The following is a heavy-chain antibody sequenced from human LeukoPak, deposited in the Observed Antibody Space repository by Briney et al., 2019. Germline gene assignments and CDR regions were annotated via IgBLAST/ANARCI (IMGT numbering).Heavy chain of an antibody. J-gene: IGHJ4*02. D-gene: IGHD2-2*01. CDR3: ARKYCSTTSCLFDN. V-gene: IGHV3-48*03. CDR2: ISSSGTTI. CDR1: GFTFGAYA. Sequence: QPGRSLRLSCTTSGFTFGAYAMSWVRQAPGKGLEWVSDISSSGTTIYYADSVKGRFTISGDNAKNSLYLQMNSLRAEDTAVYYCARKYCSTTSCLFDNWGQGTLVTVSS.